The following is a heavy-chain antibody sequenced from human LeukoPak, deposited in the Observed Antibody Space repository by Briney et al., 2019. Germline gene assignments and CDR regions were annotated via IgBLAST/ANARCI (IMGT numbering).Heavy chain of an antibody. CDR2: IYHSGST. V-gene: IGHV4-38-2*02. Sequence: PSETLSLTCAVSGYSISSGYYWGWIRQPPGKGLEWIGSIYHSGSTYYNPSLKSRVTISVDTSKNQFSLKLSSVTAADTAVYYCARDQPTYYDILTGYSPAAFDIWGQGTMVTVSS. CDR1: GYSISSGYY. D-gene: IGHD3-9*01. J-gene: IGHJ3*02. CDR3: ARDQPTYYDILTGYSPAAFDI.